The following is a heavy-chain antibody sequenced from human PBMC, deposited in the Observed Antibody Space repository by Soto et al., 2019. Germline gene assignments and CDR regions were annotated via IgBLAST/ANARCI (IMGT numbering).Heavy chain of an antibody. CDR1: GFTFSSYG. D-gene: IGHD3-22*01. J-gene: IGHJ1*01. CDR3: AKDSFDSSGHQH. CDR2: ISYDGSNK. Sequence: QVQLVESGGGVVQPGRSLRLSCAASGFTFSSYGMHWVRQAPGKGLEWVAVISYDGSNKYYADSVKGRFTISRDNSKNTLYLQMNSLRAEDMAVYYCAKDSFDSSGHQHWGQGTLVTVSS. V-gene: IGHV3-30*18.